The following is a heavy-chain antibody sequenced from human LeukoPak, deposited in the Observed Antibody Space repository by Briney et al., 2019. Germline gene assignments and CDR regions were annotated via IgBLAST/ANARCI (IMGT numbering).Heavy chain of an antibody. V-gene: IGHV4-39*01. CDR3: ARQQNRGYGLPFDY. CDR1: GCSISSSSYY. J-gene: IGHJ4*02. D-gene: IGHD5-12*01. Sequence: SETLSLTCTVSGCSISSSSYYWGCLRQPPGKGREWIGSSYYSGSTYCNPTLSSRVAISVDTSKNQFSLKLSSVTAADTAVYYCARQQNRGYGLPFDYWGQGTLVTVSS. CDR2: SYYSGST.